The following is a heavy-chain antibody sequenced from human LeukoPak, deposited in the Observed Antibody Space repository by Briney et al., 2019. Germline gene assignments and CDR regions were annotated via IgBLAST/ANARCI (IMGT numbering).Heavy chain of an antibody. CDR1: GVSFSGYY. CDR3: VRGSRVYCGGDCYYY. CDR2: ISPSGST. J-gene: IGHJ4*02. D-gene: IGHD2-21*02. Sequence: PSETLSLTCTVFGVSFSGYYWSWIRQPPDKGLEWIGEISPSGSTNYNPSLKTRVTISTDTSKNHFSLNLNSVTAADTGVYYCVRGSRVYCGGDCYYYWGQGTLVTVSS. V-gene: IGHV4-34*01.